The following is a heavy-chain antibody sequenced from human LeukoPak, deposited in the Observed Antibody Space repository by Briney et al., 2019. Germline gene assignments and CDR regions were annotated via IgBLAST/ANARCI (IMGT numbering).Heavy chain of an antibody. D-gene: IGHD3-16*02. CDR1: GGSISSSSYY. J-gene: IGHJ4*02. CDR3: ARHEYYDYVWGSYRYTSPFDY. Sequence: PSETLSLTCTVSGGSISSSSYYWGWIRQPPGKGLEWIGSIYYSGSTYYNPSLKSRVTISVDTSKNQFSLKLSSVTAADTAVYYCARHEYYDYVWGSYRYTSPFDYWGQGTLVTVSS. CDR2: IYYSGST. V-gene: IGHV4-39*01.